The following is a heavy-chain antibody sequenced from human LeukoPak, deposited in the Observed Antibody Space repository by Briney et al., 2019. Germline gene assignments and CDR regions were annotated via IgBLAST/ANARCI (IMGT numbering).Heavy chain of an antibody. J-gene: IGHJ3*02. V-gene: IGHV4-61*08. CDR1: GGSISSGDYY. CDR2: IYYSGST. CDR3: ARDKRGYSYGYSAFDI. D-gene: IGHD5-18*01. Sequence: PSETLSLTCTVSGGSISSGDYYWSWIRQPPGKGLEWIGYIYYSGSTNYNPSLKSRVTISVDTSKNQFSLKLSSVTAADTAVYYCARDKRGYSYGYSAFDIWGRGTMVTVSS.